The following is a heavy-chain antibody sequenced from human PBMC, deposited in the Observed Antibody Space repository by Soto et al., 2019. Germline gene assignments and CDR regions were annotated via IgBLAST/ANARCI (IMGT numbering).Heavy chain of an antibody. V-gene: IGHV4-34*01. CDR2: INDRGSI. CDR1: GGSFSGYY. J-gene: IGHJ2*01. D-gene: IGHD3-9*01. CDR3: ARESHDILTGPPWVWYFDL. Sequence: QVQLQQWGAGPLRPLETLSLTCGVSGGSFSGYYWAWIRQSPGKGLEWIGEINDRGSINYNPSLKSRVSISVDTSKNHYSLNRRFVTAADTAVYYCARESHDILTGPPWVWYFDLWGRGTLVTVSS.